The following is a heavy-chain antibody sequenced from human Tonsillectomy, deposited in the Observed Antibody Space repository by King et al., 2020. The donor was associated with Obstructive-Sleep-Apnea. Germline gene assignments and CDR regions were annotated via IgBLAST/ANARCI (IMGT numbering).Heavy chain of an antibody. J-gene: IGHJ4*02. D-gene: IGHD4-17*01. V-gene: IGHV4-59*01. CDR1: GGSISSYY. Sequence: QLQESGPGLVKPSETLSLTCTVSGGSISSYYWSWIRQPPGKGLEWIGYIYYSGSTNYNPSLKSRVTISVDTSKNRFSLKLSPVTAADTAVYYFAGSLYGDYADYGYWGQGTLVTVSS. CDR3: AGSLYGDYADYGY. CDR2: IYYSGST.